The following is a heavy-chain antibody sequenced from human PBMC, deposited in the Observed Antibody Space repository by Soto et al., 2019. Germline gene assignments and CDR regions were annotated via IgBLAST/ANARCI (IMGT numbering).Heavy chain of an antibody. CDR3: AKDQVAGPGVEDAFDI. V-gene: IGHV3-30*18. J-gene: IGHJ3*02. CDR1: GFTFSSYG. D-gene: IGHD6-19*01. CDR2: ISYDGSNK. Sequence: QVQLVESGGGVVQPGRSLRLSCAASGFTFSSYGMHWVRQAPGKGLEWVAVISYDGSNKYYADSVKGRFTISRDNSKNTLYLQMNSLRAEDTAVYYCAKDQVAGPGVEDAFDIWGQGTMVTVSS.